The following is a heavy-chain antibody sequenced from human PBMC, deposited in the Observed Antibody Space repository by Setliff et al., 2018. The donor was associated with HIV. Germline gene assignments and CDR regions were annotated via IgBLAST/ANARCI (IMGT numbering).Heavy chain of an antibody. J-gene: IGHJ6*02. CDR1: GGSFSAYY. Sequence: SETLSLTCAVFGGSFSAYYWNWIRQTPGKGLEWIGEINHSGTTNYNPSLNSRVTISVDTSQKRFSLTLRSATAADTALYYCARSSCGGGLCFRGLDLCGQGTTVTVSS. V-gene: IGHV4-34*01. CDR2: INHSGTT. D-gene: IGHD2-21*01. CDR3: ARSSCGGGLCFRGLDL.